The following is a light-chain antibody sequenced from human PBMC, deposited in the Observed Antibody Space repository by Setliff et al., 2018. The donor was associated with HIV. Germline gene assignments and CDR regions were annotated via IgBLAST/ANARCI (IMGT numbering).Light chain of an antibody. V-gene: IGLV2-23*01. Sequence: QSVLTQPASVSGSPGQSITISCTGTSNDIGAYNLVSWYQQSPGKVPKVMIYEATRRPSGVSNRFSGSKSGTTASLTISGLQAEDEADYYCCSYSTSSTLVFGGGTKVTV. J-gene: IGLJ2*01. CDR3: CSYSTSSTLV. CDR2: EAT. CDR1: SNDIGAYNL.